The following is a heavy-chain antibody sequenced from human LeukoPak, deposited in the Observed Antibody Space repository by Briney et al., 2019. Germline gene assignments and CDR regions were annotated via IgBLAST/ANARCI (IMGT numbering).Heavy chain of an antibody. CDR2: ISGSGGST. Sequence: GGCLRLSCAASGFTFSSYAMSWVRQAPGKRLDWVSAISGSGGSTYYADSVKGRFTISRDNSKNTLYLQMNSLRAEDTAVYYCAKDIVVVTAILFDYWGQGTLVTVSS. J-gene: IGHJ4*02. CDR1: GFTFSSYA. V-gene: IGHV3-23*01. D-gene: IGHD2-21*02. CDR3: AKDIVVVTAILFDY.